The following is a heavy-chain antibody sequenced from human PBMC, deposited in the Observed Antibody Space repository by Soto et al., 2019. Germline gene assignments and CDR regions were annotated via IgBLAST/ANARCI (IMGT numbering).Heavy chain of an antibody. CDR2: IWYDGSNK. CDR1: GFTFSSYG. J-gene: IGHJ3*02. V-gene: IGHV3-33*01. Sequence: ESGGGVVQPGRSLRLSCAASGFTFSSYGMHWVRQAPGKGLEWVAVIWYDGSNKYYADSVKGRFTISRDNSKNTLYLQMNSLRAEDTAVYYCARQETPNAFDIWGQGTMVTVSS. CDR3: ARQETPNAFDI.